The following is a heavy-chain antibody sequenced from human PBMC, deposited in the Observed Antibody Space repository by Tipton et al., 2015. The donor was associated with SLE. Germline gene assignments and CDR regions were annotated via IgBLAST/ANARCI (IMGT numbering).Heavy chain of an antibody. CDR1: GGSFSDYY. J-gene: IGHJ4*02. Sequence: TLSLTCSVYGGSFSDYYWTWIRQPPGKGLEWIGAINHSGSTSYNPSLQGRVTTSIDTSKSQFSLKLTSVTAADTAMYYCARELRGGFDFWGQGALVTVSS. CDR2: INHSGST. V-gene: IGHV4-34*01. D-gene: IGHD3-16*01. CDR3: ARELRGGFDF.